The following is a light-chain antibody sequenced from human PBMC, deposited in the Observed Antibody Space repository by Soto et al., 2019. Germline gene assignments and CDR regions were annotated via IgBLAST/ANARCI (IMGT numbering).Light chain of an antibody. CDR2: VAS. CDR1: QSISNS. J-gene: IGKJ2*02. Sequence: DIQMTQSLSSLSASVGDTVTITCRASQSISNSLSWYQQKPGKAPKFLIYVASTLQRGVPSRFSGTGSGTDFTLTISSLQPEDVATYYCQHTFSPACTFGQGTKLEIK. V-gene: IGKV1-39*01. CDR3: QHTFSPACT.